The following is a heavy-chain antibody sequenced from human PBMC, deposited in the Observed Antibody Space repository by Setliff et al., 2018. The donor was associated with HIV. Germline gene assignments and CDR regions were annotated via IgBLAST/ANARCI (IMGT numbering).Heavy chain of an antibody. CDR1: GFTFSSYG. CDR3: ARDPGIMVRGVIKGYYFDY. V-gene: IGHV3-33*01. J-gene: IGHJ4*02. D-gene: IGHD3-10*01. CDR2: IWYDGSNK. Sequence: PGGSLRLSCAASGFTFSSYGMHWVRQAPGKGLEWVAVIWYDGSNKYYADSVKGRFTISRDNSKNTLYLQMNSLRAEDTAVYYCARDPGIMVRGVIKGYYFDYWGQGTLVTVSS.